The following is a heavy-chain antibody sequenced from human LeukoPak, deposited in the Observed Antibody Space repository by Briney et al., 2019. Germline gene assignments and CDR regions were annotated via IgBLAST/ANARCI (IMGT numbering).Heavy chain of an antibody. CDR3: ARVYTVMGATTVDHYHYYMDV. V-gene: IGHV4-61*09. Sequence: PSETLSLTCTVSGGSIRSGSYYWSWIRQPAGKGLEWIGHIYTRGTTNYNPSVKSRVTVSLDTPKNQISLKLSSVTAADTAIYYCARVYTVMGATTVDHYHYYMDVWGKGTTVTVSS. CDR2: IYTRGTT. J-gene: IGHJ6*03. D-gene: IGHD5-18*01. CDR1: GGSIRSGSYY.